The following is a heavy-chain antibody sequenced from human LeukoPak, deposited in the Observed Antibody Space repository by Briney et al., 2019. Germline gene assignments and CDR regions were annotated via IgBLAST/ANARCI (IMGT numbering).Heavy chain of an antibody. J-gene: IGHJ4*02. Sequence: SETLSLTCTVSGGSISSYYWSWIRQPPGKGLEWIGYIYYSGSTNYNPSLKSRVTISVDTSKNQSSLKLSSVTAADTAVYYCARSEVVYFDYWGQGTLVTVSS. CDR2: IYYSGST. CDR1: GGSISSYY. CDR3: ARSEVVYFDY. D-gene: IGHD2-15*01. V-gene: IGHV4-59*01.